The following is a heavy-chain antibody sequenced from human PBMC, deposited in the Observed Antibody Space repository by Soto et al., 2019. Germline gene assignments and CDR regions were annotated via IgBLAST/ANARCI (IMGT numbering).Heavy chain of an antibody. D-gene: IGHD6-13*01. V-gene: IGHV4-59*12. CDR1: GGSISSYY. Sequence: SETLSLTCTVSGGSISSYYWSWIRQPPGEGLEWIGSIYYSGTTNYNPSLKNRVTISVDSSKYQFSVRLRSVTAADTAVYYCTRGPRATSAGTSAHWGQGTLVTVSS. CDR2: IYYSGTT. J-gene: IGHJ4*02. CDR3: TRGPRATSAGTSAH.